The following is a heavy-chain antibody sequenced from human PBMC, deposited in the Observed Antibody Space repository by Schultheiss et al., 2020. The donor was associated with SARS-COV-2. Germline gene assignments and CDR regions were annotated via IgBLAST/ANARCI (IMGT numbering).Heavy chain of an antibody. J-gene: IGHJ6*02. V-gene: IGHV4-34*01. CDR1: GGSFNGYY. CDR2: INHSGST. CDR3: ARVMPLIFGVTRDYYYYGMDV. D-gene: IGHD3-3*01. Sequence: GSLRLSCAVYGGSFNGYYWSWIRQPPGKGLEWIGEINHSGSTNYNPSLKSRVTISVDTSKNQFSLKLSSVTAADTAVYYCARVMPLIFGVTRDYYYYGMDVWGQGTTVTVSS.